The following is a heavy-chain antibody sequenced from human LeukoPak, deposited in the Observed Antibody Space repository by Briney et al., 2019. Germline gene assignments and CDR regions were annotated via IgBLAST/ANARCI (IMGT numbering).Heavy chain of an antibody. CDR1: GGTFSSYA. Sequence: SVKVSCKASGGTFSSYAISWVRQAPGQGLEWMGGIIPIFGTANYAQKFQGGVTITADESTSTAYMELSSLRSEDTAVYYCARDRIIMAKSYYYYYMDVWGKGTTVTVSS. CDR3: ARDRIIMAKSYYYYYMDV. D-gene: IGHD5-12*01. V-gene: IGHV1-69*13. CDR2: IIPIFGTA. J-gene: IGHJ6*03.